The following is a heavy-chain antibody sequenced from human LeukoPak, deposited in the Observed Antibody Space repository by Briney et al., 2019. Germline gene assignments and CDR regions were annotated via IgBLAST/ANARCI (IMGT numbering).Heavy chain of an antibody. CDR3: ANPPQGRRFDY. Sequence: PGGSLRLSCAVSGFPFDIYAMNWVRQAPGKGLEWISFINSISTSIYYADSVKGRFTVSRDDAKNSLYLQMNSLRAEDTAVYYCANPPQGRRFDYWGQGTLVTVSS. CDR2: INSISTSI. D-gene: IGHD6-25*01. V-gene: IGHV3-48*04. CDR1: GFPFDIYA. J-gene: IGHJ4*02.